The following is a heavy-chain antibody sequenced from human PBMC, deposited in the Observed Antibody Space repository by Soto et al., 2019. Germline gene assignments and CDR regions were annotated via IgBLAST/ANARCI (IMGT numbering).Heavy chain of an antibody. D-gene: IGHD4-4*01. J-gene: IGHJ5*02. V-gene: IGHV4-4*02. CDR1: GGSISSSNW. CDR2: IYHIGST. CDR3: ARVNTTVTMMNWFDP. Sequence: QVQLQESGPGLVKPSGTLSLTCAVSGGSISSSNWWSWVRQPPGKGLEWIGEIYHIGSTNYNPSLKSRVTISVDKSKHQFSLKLSSVTAADTAVYYCARVNTTVTMMNWFDPWGQGTLVTVSS.